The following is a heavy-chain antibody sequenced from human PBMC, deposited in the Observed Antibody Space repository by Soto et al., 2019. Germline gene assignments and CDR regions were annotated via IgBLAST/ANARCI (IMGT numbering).Heavy chain of an antibody. J-gene: IGHJ6*02. CDR3: ASDLVGASDSYGLDV. V-gene: IGHV3-33*01. Sequence: PGGSLRLSCAASGFTFSNYGMHWVRQAPGKGLEWVAIIWHDGNNKYYADSVRGRFIISRDNSKNRLYLQMNSLRAEDTAVCYCASDLVGASDSYGLDVWGQGTPDTVSS. D-gene: IGHD1-26*01. CDR2: IWHDGNNK. CDR1: GFTFSNYG.